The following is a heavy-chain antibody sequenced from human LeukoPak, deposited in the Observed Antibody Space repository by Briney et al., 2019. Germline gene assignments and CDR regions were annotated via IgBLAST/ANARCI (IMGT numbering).Heavy chain of an antibody. D-gene: IGHD4-23*01. Sequence: GGSLRLSCAASGFTFSTNGMHWVRQAPGKGLEWVAVIWSDGSNKYYTDSVKGRFTISRDNSKNTLYLQMNSLRAEDTAVYYCARAVGPFDYWGQGTLVTVSS. CDR1: GFTFSTNG. CDR2: IWSDGSNK. V-gene: IGHV3-33*01. J-gene: IGHJ4*02. CDR3: ARAVGPFDY.